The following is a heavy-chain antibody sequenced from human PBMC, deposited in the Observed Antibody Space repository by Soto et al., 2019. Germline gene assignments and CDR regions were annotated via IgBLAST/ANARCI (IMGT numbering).Heavy chain of an antibody. CDR2: ISWSSGSI. CDR3: AKASSSWDGKFDY. V-gene: IGHV3-23*01. Sequence: PGGSLRLSCAASGFTFSSYAMSWVRQAPGKGLEWVSAISWSSGSIGYADSVKGRFTISRDNAKNSLYLQMNSLRAEDTALYYCAKASSSWDGKFDYWGQGTLVTVSS. D-gene: IGHD6-13*01. J-gene: IGHJ4*02. CDR1: GFTFSSYA.